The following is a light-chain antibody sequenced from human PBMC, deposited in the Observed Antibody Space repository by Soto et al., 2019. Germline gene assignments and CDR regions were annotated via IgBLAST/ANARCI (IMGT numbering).Light chain of an antibody. V-gene: IGLV2-14*01. Sequence: QSALTQPASVSGSPGQSMTISCTGTSSDVGGYNYASWYQQHPGKAPKLMIYDVSHRPSGVSNRFSGSKSGNTSSLTISGLQAEDEGDYYCSSYTSSSTLVVFGGGTKVTVL. CDR2: DVS. CDR1: SSDVGGYNY. J-gene: IGLJ2*01. CDR3: SSYTSSSTLVV.